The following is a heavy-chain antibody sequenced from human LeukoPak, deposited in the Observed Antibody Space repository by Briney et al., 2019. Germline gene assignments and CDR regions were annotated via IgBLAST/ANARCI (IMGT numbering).Heavy chain of an antibody. J-gene: IGHJ4*02. CDR2: ISGSGGST. V-gene: IGHV3-23*01. Sequence: GGSLRLSCAASGFTFSSYAMSWVRQAPGKGLEWVSAISGSGGSTYYADSVKGRFTISRDNSKNTLYLQMNSLRAEDTAVYYCAKALVGYCSGGSCYPPYYFDYWGQGTLVTVSS. D-gene: IGHD2-15*01. CDR1: GFTFSSYA. CDR3: AKALVGYCSGGSCYPPYYFDY.